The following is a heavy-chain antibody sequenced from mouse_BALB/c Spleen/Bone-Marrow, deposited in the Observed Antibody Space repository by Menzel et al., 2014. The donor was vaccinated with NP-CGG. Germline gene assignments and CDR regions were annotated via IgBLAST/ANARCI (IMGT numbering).Heavy chain of an antibody. CDR3: ARDGGLRGYAMDY. J-gene: IGHJ4*01. CDR1: GISITTGNYR. D-gene: IGHD2-4*01. V-gene: IGHV3-5*02. Sequence: EVQLQESGPGLVKPSQTVSLICTVTGISITTGNYRWSWIRQFPGNKLEWIGYIYYSGTITYNPSLTSRTTITRDTSKNQVFLEMNSLTAEDTATYYCARDGGLRGYAMDYWGQGTSVTVSS. CDR2: IYYSGTI.